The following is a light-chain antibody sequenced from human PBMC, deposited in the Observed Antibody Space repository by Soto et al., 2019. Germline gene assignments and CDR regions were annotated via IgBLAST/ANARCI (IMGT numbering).Light chain of an antibody. V-gene: IGKV3-15*01. CDR3: LKYKKWAM. CDR2: GAS. CDR1: QSVSSN. J-gene: IGKJ4*02. Sequence: EIVMTQSPATLSVSPGERATLSCRASQSVSSNLAWYQQKPGQAPRLLIYGASTRATGIPARFRGSESGKTFILKIINLQAEDFAVYFCLKYKKWAMLGGGTKVDI.